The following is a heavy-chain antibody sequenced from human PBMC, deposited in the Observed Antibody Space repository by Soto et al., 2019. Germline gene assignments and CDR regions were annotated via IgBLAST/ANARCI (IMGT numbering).Heavy chain of an antibody. CDR1: GFTFSSYG. J-gene: IGHJ4*02. D-gene: IGHD6-6*01. V-gene: IGHV3-33*01. CDR3: ARGPLSIAAEYYFAY. CDR2: IWYDGSNK. Sequence: GGSLRLSCAASGFTFSSYGMHWVRQAPGKGLEWVAVIWYDGSNKYYADSVKGRFTISRDNSKNTLYLQMNSLRAEDTAVYYCARGPLSIAAEYYFAYWGQGTLVTVSS.